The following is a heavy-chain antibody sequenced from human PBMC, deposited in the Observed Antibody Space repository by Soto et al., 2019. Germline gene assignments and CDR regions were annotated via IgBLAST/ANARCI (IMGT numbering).Heavy chain of an antibody. CDR2: ISGSGGST. J-gene: IGHJ4*02. CDR1: GFTFSSYA. CDR3: ANTPFTVTTISVDY. D-gene: IGHD4-4*01. V-gene: IGHV3-23*01. Sequence: PVGSLRLSCAASGFTFSSYAMSWVRQAPGKGLEWVSAISGSGGSTYYADSVKGRFTISRDNSKNTLYLQMNSLRAEDTAVYYCANTPFTVTTISVDYWGQGTLVTVSS.